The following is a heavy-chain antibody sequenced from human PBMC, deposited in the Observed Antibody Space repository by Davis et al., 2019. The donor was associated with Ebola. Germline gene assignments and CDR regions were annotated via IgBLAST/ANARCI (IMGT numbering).Heavy chain of an antibody. V-gene: IGHV1-18*04. Sequence: AASVKVSCKASGYTFTSYGITWVRQAPGQGLEWMGWINPHNGNTNYAQNVQGRVTMTTDTSTSTAYMEVGSLRSDDTAVYYCARDASGSNYYYYGMDVWGQGTTVTVSS. J-gene: IGHJ6*02. CDR3: ARDASGSNYYYYGMDV. D-gene: IGHD6-19*01. CDR2: INPHNGNT. CDR1: GYTFTSYG.